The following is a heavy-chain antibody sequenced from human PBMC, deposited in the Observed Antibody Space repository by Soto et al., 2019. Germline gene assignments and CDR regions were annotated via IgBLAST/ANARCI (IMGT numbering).Heavy chain of an antibody. J-gene: IGHJ4*02. D-gene: IGHD2-21*01. CDR1: GGSISSGGYY. CDR3: AVGIAEGAIYYFDY. V-gene: IGHV4-31*03. CDR2: IYYSGST. Sequence: TLSLTCTVSGGSISSGGYYWSWIRQHPGKGLEWIGYIYYSGSTYYNPSLKSRVTISVDTSKNQFSLKLSSVTAADTAVYYCAVGIAEGAIYYFDYWGQGTLVTVSS.